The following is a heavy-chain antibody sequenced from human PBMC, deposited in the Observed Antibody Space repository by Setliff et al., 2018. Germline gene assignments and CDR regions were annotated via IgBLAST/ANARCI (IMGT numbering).Heavy chain of an antibody. Sequence: KPSETLSLTCNVSGDSMSSYYWSWIRQAPGKGLEWLGYIQKRGSTTTKYNPSLGSRISMSLDTSKNQFSLQLSSVSDGDTAVYYCARDQFSSGWYGPPESYFGCWGQGILVTVSS. J-gene: IGHJ4*02. CDR3: ARDQFSSGWYGPPESYFGC. CDR2: IQKRGSTTT. V-gene: IGHV4-59*01. D-gene: IGHD6-19*01. CDR1: GDSMSSYY.